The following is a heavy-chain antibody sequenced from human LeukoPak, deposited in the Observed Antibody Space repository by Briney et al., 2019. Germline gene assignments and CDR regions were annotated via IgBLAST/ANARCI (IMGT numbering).Heavy chain of an antibody. Sequence: GGSLRLSCAASGFSFGSSWMSWVRQGPGKGLEWVARIKPDGTEKSYVASVEGRFTISRDNAKNSLYLQMNSLRNEDTALYYCARDWSWDAHDYWGRGTLITVSS. CDR2: IKPDGTEK. V-gene: IGHV3-7*01. CDR3: ARDWSWDAHDY. D-gene: IGHD1-26*01. CDR1: GFSFGSSW. J-gene: IGHJ4*02.